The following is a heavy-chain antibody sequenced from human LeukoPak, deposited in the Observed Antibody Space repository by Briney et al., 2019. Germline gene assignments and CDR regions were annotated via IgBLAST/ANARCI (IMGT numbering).Heavy chain of an antibody. V-gene: IGHV1-2*06. Sequence: GASVKVSCKTSGYTFTGYYIHWVRRAPGQGLEWLGRINPNSGGTSSAQKFQGRVTMTRDTSITTAYMELSSLRSEDTAVYYCARDLSGGKYYFDYWGQGTLVTVSS. CDR1: GYTFTGYY. J-gene: IGHJ4*02. CDR3: ARDLSGGKYYFDY. D-gene: IGHD4-23*01. CDR2: INPNSGGT.